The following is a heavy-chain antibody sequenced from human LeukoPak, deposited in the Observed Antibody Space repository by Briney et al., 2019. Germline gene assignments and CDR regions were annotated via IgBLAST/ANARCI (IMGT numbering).Heavy chain of an antibody. D-gene: IGHD2-15*01. J-gene: IGHJ4*02. CDR1: GYTLTELS. V-gene: IGHV1-24*01. Sequence: ASVKVSCKVSGYTLTELSMHWVRQAPGRGLEWMGGFDPEDGETIYAQKFQGRVTMTEDTSTDTAYMELSSLRSEDTAVYYCASDCSGGRCYSWPGGWGQGTLVAVSS. CDR3: ASDCSGGRCYSWPGG. CDR2: FDPEDGET.